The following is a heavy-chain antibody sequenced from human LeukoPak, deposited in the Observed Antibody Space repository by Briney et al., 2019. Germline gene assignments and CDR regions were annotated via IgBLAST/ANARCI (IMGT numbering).Heavy chain of an antibody. D-gene: IGHD3-9*01. CDR1: GFTFSSYA. J-gene: IGHJ6*02. CDR3: AKGARSEDFDWLGVPPNYYYYGMDV. V-gene: IGHV3-30*18. CDR2: ISYDGSNK. Sequence: PGGSLRLSCAASGFTFSSYAMSWVRQAPGKGLEWVAVISYDGSNKYYADSVKGRFTISRGNSKNTLYLQMNSLRAEDTAVYYCAKGARSEDFDWLGVPPNYYYYGMDVWGQGTTVTVSS.